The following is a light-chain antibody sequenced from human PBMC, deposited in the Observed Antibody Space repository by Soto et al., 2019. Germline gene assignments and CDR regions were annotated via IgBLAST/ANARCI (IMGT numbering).Light chain of an antibody. CDR1: QSVSSSD. CDR2: GAS. CDR3: QQYGSSTWT. V-gene: IGKV3-20*01. J-gene: IGKJ1*01. Sequence: EIVLTQSPGTLSLSPGERATLSCRASQSVSSSDLAWYQQKPGQAPRLLIYGASNRETGIPDRISGSGSGTEFTLTISRLEPEDFAVYYCQQYGSSTWTFGQGTKVDIK.